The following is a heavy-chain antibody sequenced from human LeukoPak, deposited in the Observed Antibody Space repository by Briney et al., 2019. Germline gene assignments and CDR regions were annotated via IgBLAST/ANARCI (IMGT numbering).Heavy chain of an antibody. V-gene: IGHV3-23*01. J-gene: IGHJ4*02. D-gene: IGHD3-16*01. CDR3: AKEEAPGITFGGAVDY. CDR1: GFTFSSYA. Sequence: GGSLRFSCAASGFTFSSYAMSWVRQAPGKGLEWVSAISGSGGSTYYADSVKGRFTISRDNSKNTLYLQMNSLRAEDTAVYYCAKEEAPGITFGGAVDYWGQGTLVTVSS. CDR2: ISGSGGST.